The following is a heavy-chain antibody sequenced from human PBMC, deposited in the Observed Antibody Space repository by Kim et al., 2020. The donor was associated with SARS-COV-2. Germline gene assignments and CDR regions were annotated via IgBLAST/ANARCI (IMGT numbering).Heavy chain of an antibody. Sequence: GGSLRLSCAASGFTFSSYGMHWVRQAPGKGLEWVAVIWYDGSNKYYADSVKGRFTISRDNSKNTLYLQMNSLRAEDTAVYYCAKGGGYSPLRAYFDYWGQGTLVTVSS. CDR3: AKGGGYSPLRAYFDY. CDR2: IWYDGSNK. D-gene: IGHD1-26*01. CDR1: GFTFSSYG. V-gene: IGHV3-33*06. J-gene: IGHJ4*02.